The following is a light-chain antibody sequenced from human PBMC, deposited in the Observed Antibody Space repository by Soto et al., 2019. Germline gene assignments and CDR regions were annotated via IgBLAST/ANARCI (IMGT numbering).Light chain of an antibody. V-gene: IGKV1-5*03. Sequence: DTQMTESPSTLSASVGDRVTITCRARQSISSWLSWYHQKPGKAPKLLIYKASTLESGVPSRFSGSGSGTEFTLTISFLQPDDVATSYCKQYNSYSPLTFGGGTKVDIK. J-gene: IGKJ4*01. CDR2: KAS. CDR3: KQYNSYSPLT. CDR1: QSISSW.